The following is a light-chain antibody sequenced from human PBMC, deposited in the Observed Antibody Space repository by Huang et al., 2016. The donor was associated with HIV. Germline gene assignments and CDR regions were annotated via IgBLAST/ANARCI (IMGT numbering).Light chain of an antibody. CDR2: AAS. V-gene: IGKV3-15*01. Sequence: EIVMTQSPATLSVSPGERATFPCRASQSVSSNLAWYQQKPGQAPRLLIYAASTRATGIPARCSGSGSGTEFTLTISSLQSEDCAVYYCQQYNNWPRTFGQGTKVEIK. J-gene: IGKJ1*01. CDR3: QQYNNWPRT. CDR1: QSVSSN.